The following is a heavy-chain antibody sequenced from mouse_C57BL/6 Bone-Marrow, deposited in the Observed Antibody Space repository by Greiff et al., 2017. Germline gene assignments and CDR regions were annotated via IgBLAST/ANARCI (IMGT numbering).Heavy chain of an antibody. CDR2: IYPGDGAT. CDR3: GPSHYYCSSWCAY. V-gene: IGHV1-80*01. CDR1: GYAFRSYW. D-gene: IGHD1-1*01. J-gene: IGHJ3*01. Sequence: VQLQQSGAELVKPGASVKISCKASGYAFRSYWMNWVKQRPGKGLEWIGQIYPGDGATNYNGKFKGKATLTADKSSSTAYMHLSSLTSEDSAVYCCGPSHYYCSSWCAYWGQGTLVTVSA.